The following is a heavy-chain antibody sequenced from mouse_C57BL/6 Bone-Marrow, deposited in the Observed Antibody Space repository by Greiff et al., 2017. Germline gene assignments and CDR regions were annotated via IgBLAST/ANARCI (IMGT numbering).Heavy chain of an antibody. CDR2: IFPGSGST. CDR3: ARVGNLLPYYFYY. Sequence: VQLQQSGPELVKPGASVKISCKASGYTFTDYYINWVKQRPGQGLEWIGWIFPGSGSTYYNEKFKGKAPLTVDKSSSTAYMLLSSLTSEDSAVYFCARVGNLLPYYFYYWGQGTTLTVSS. J-gene: IGHJ2*01. D-gene: IGHD1-1*01. V-gene: IGHV1-75*01. CDR1: GYTFTDYY.